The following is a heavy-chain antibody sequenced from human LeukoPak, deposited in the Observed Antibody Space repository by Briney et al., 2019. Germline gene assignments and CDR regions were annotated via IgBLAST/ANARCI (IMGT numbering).Heavy chain of an antibody. D-gene: IGHD4-17*01. CDR3: ARDADYGDYAPPFDY. CDR2: ISAYNGNT. Sequence: ASVKVSCKASGYTFTSYGISWVRQAPGQGLEWMGWISAYNGNTNYAQKLQGRVTMTTDTSTSTAYTELRSLRSDDTAVYYCARDADYGDYAPPFDYWGQGTLVTVSS. CDR1: GYTFTSYG. V-gene: IGHV1-18*01. J-gene: IGHJ4*02.